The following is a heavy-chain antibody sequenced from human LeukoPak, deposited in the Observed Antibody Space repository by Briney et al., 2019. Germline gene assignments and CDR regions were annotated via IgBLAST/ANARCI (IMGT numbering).Heavy chain of an antibody. V-gene: IGHV3-30*03. Sequence: PGGSLRLSCAASGFTFSSYGMHWVRQAPGKGLEWVAVISYDGSNKYYADSVKGRFTISRDNSENTLYLQMNSLRAEDTAVYYCAVVEMATRANWGQGTLVTVSS. CDR1: GFTFSSYG. CDR2: ISYDGSNK. J-gene: IGHJ4*02. D-gene: IGHD5-24*01. CDR3: AVVEMATRAN.